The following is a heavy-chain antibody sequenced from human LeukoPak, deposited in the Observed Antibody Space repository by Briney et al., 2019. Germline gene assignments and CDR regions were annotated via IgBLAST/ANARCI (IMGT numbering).Heavy chain of an antibody. D-gene: IGHD3-22*01. Sequence: SVKVSCKASGGTFSSYAISWVRQAPGQGLEWMGGIIPIFGTADYAQKFQGRVTITTDESTSTAYMELSSLRSEDTAVYYCASDPYYYDSSGYYYVTPFEYWGQGTLVTVSS. J-gene: IGHJ4*02. V-gene: IGHV1-69*05. CDR3: ASDPYYYDSSGYYYVTPFEY. CDR1: GGTFSSYA. CDR2: IIPIFGTA.